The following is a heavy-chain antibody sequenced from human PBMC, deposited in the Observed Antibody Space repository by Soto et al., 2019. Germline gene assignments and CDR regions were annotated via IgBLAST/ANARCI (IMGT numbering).Heavy chain of an antibody. D-gene: IGHD6-6*01. V-gene: IGHV4-31*03. CDR1: GGSISSGYYY. J-gene: IGHJ5*02. CDR2: IYSSGST. Sequence: PSETLSLTCSVSGGSISSGYYYWNWIRQSPGRGLEWIGHIYSSGSTYYNPSLKSRVSISVDTSNNQFSLKLTSVTAADTAVYFCAREDAARIERWFDAWGQGILVTVSS. CDR3: AREDAARIERWFDA.